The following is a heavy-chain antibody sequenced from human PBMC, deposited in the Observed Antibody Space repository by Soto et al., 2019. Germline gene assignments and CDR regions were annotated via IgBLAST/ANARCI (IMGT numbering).Heavy chain of an antibody. J-gene: IGHJ4*02. CDR1: GYTFTSYY. CDR2: INPSGGST. V-gene: IGHV1-46*03. Sequence: QVQLVQSGAEVKKPGASVKVSCKASGYTFTSYYMHWVRQAPGQGLEWMGIINPSGGSTSYAQKFQGRVTMTRDTSTSTVYMELSSLRSEDTAVYYCARTEYDFWSGYSLYYFDYWGQGTLVTVSS. D-gene: IGHD3-3*01. CDR3: ARTEYDFWSGYSLYYFDY.